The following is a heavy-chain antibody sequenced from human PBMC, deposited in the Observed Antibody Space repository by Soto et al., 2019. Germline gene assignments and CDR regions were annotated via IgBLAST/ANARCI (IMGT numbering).Heavy chain of an antibody. CDR2: INHSGST. D-gene: IGHD6-19*01. Sequence: SETLSLTCAVYGGSFSGYYWSWIRQPPGKGLEWIGEINHSGSTNYNPSLKSRVTISVDTSKNQFSLKLSSVTAADTAVYYCARGVPSSGWHTYWGQGTLVTVSS. CDR3: ARGVPSSGWHTY. J-gene: IGHJ4*02. CDR1: GGSFSGYY. V-gene: IGHV4-34*01.